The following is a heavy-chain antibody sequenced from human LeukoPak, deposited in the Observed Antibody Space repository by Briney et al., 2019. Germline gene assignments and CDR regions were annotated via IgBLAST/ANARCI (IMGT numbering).Heavy chain of an antibody. D-gene: IGHD3-10*01. CDR3: ARSAWFGDYFDY. Sequence: ASVKVSCKASGYTFTSYYMHWVRQTPGQGLEWMGKINPSGGSTSYAQKFQGRVTMTRDTSTSTVYMELSSLRSEDTAVYYCARSAWFGDYFDYWGQGILVTVSS. CDR1: GYTFTSYY. J-gene: IGHJ4*02. V-gene: IGHV1-46*01. CDR2: INPSGGST.